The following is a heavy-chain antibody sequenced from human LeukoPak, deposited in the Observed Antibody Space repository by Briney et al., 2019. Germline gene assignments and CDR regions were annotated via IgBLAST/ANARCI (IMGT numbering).Heavy chain of an antibody. CDR1: GYTFTGYY. CDR3: ARGEGCSSTRCYYYYYMDV. D-gene: IGHD2-2*01. Sequence: ASVKVSCKASGYTFTGYYMHWVRQAPGQGLEWMGWINPNSGGTNYAQKFQGRVTMTRDTSINTAYMELNRLRSDDTAVYYCARGEGCSSTRCYYYYYMDVWGKGTRSPSP. CDR2: INPNSGGT. V-gene: IGHV1-2*02. J-gene: IGHJ6*03.